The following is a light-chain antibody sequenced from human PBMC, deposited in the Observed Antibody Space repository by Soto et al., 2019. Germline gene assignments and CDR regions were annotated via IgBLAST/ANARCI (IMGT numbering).Light chain of an antibody. J-gene: IGKJ4*01. CDR1: QGISSY. CDR3: QQLNSYPLT. V-gene: IGKV1-9*01. Sequence: IQLTQSPSSLSASVGDRVTITCRASQGISSYLAWYQQKPGKAPKLLIYAASTLQSGVPSRFSGCGSGTDFTLTISSLQPEDFATYYCQQLNSYPLTFGGGTKVDI. CDR2: AAS.